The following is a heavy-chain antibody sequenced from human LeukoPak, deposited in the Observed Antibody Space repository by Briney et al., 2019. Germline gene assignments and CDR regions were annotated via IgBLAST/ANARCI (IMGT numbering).Heavy chain of an antibody. D-gene: IGHD5-18*01. CDR1: GYTFTSYG. CDR2: ISAYNGNT. J-gene: IGHJ4*02. V-gene: IGHV1-18*01. CDR3: ARADSYALFDY. Sequence: GASVKVSGKASGYTFTSYGISCVRQAPGQGLEWMGWISAYNGNTNYAQKLQGRVTMTTGTSTSTAYMELRSLRSDDTAVYYCARADSYALFDYWGQGTLVTVSS.